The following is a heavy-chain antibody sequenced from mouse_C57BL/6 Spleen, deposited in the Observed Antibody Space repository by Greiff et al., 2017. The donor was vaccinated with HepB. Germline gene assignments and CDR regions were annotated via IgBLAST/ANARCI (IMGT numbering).Heavy chain of an antibody. CDR2: IDPETGGT. J-gene: IGHJ4*01. CDR3: TRNGNEDAMDY. CDR1: GYTFTDYE. Sequence: VQLQESGAELVRPGASVTLSCKASGYTFTDYEMHWVKQTPVHGLEWIGAIDPETGGTAYNQKFKGKAILTADKSSSTAYMELRSLTSEDSAVYYCTRNGNEDAMDYWGQGTSVTVSS. V-gene: IGHV1-15*01.